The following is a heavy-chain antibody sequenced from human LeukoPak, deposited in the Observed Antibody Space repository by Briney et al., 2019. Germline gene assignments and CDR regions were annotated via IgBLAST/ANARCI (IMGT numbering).Heavy chain of an antibody. D-gene: IGHD1-7*01. Sequence: ASVNVSCKASGYSFIGYYIHWVRQAPGQGLEWMGWINPHSGYANYAQTFQGRVTMTRDTSISTAYMELSRLKSDATAVYYCARDQGRRVWYNWNYGEDAFDIWGQGTMVTVSS. V-gene: IGHV1-2*02. CDR3: ARDQGRRVWYNWNYGEDAFDI. J-gene: IGHJ3*02. CDR2: INPHSGYA. CDR1: GYSFIGYY.